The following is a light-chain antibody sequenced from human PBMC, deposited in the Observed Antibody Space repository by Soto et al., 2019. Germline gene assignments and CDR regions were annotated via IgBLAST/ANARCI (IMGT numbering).Light chain of an antibody. CDR3: NSYTSSTSLEV. CDR2: DVN. V-gene: IGLV2-14*03. Sequence: QSVLTQPASVSGSPGQSITISCTGTSSDVGTYTYVSWYQHHPGKVPKLIIYDVNNRPSGVSDRFSGSKSGTTASLTISGLQAEDEADYYCNSYTSSTSLEVFGTGTKLTVL. J-gene: IGLJ1*01. CDR1: SSDVGTYTY.